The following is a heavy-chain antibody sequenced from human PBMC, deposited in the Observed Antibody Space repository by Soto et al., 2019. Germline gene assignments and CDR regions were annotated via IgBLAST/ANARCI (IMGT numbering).Heavy chain of an antibody. V-gene: IGHV1-2*02. CDR2: INPNSGGT. CDR3: ARDVGLHYDFWSGPLTYYYYGMDV. J-gene: IGHJ6*02. Sequence: ASVKVSCKASGYTFTGYYMHWVRQAPGQGLEWMGWINPNSGGTNYAQKFQGRVTMTRDTSISTAYMELSRLRSDDTAVYYCARDVGLHYDFWSGPLTYYYYGMDVWGQGTTVTVSS. D-gene: IGHD3-3*01. CDR1: GYTFTGYY.